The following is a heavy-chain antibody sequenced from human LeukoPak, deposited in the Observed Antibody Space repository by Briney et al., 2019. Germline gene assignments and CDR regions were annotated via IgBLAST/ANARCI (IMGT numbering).Heavy chain of an antibody. CDR2: IYPGDSDT. Sequence: GASLQISCEGSGYTFTNSWIGWGRPPPGKGLEWVGSIYPGDSDTRYSPSFQGQVTISVDKSISTAYLQWSSLKASNTAMYYCTIRAYSYEYFDFWGQGTLVTVSS. J-gene: IGHJ4*02. D-gene: IGHD5-18*01. CDR1: GYTFTNSW. V-gene: IGHV5-51*01. CDR3: TIRAYSYEYFDF.